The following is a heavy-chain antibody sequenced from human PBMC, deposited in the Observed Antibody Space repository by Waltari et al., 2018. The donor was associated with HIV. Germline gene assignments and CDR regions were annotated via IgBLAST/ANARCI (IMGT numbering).Heavy chain of an antibody. CDR1: GFTFSRYW. Sequence: AKLLQSGGGFVQPGGSLSLSCVGSGFTFSRYWIFWLRQAPGKRAEWVARIKQDGIVKSYVDSVKGRFSVARDYAKTSFYLEMTSLRAKDTAVYYCARADQWGLFLDSYYGLDVWGRGTTVTVS. V-gene: IGHV3-7*01. CDR2: IKQDGIVK. CDR3: ARADQWGLFLDSYYGLDV. D-gene: IGHD2-8*01. J-gene: IGHJ6*02.